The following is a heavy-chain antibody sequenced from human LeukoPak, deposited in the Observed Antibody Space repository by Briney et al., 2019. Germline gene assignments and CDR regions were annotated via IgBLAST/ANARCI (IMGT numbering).Heavy chain of an antibody. J-gene: IGHJ3*01. D-gene: IGHD2-21*01. CDR1: GFTFSSYA. CDR2: ISGRGGST. CDR3: AKGKVNHDGALDA. Sequence: GGSLRLSCAASGFTFSSYAMSWVRQAPGKGLEWVSAISGRGGSTYYADSVKGRFTISRDNSKKTLYLQMNSLRAEDTAVYYCAKGKVNHDGALDAWGQGTLVTVSS. V-gene: IGHV3-23*01.